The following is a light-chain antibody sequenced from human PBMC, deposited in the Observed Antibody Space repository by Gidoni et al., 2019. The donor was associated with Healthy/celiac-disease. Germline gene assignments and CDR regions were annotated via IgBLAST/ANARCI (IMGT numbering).Light chain of an antibody. Sequence: FRQWTGTLLLSPVEGPTLSCRASQSVSSSYLAWYQQKPGQAHRLLIYGASSRATGIPDRFTGSGSGTDFTLTISRLEPEDFAVYCCQQYGSSPFTFXXXTKVDIK. V-gene: IGKV3-20*01. CDR3: QQYGSSPFT. J-gene: IGKJ3*01. CDR1: QSVSSSY. CDR2: GAS.